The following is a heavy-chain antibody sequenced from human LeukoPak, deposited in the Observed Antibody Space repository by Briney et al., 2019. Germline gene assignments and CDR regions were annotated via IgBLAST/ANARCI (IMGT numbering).Heavy chain of an antibody. CDR1: GGSISSSNW. D-gene: IGHD3-10*01. J-gene: IGHJ4*02. V-gene: IGHV4-4*02. CDR3: ARVIVMVRGVIQSHYFDY. CDR2: IYHSGST. Sequence: SETLSLTCAVSGGSISSSNWWSWVRQPPGKGLEWIGEIYHSGSTNYNPSLKSRVTISVDKSKNQFSLELSSVTAADTAVYYCARVIVMVRGVIQSHYFDYWGQGTLVTVSS.